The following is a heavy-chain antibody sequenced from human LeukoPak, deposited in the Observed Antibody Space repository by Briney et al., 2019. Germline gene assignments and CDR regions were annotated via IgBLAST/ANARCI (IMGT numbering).Heavy chain of an antibody. V-gene: IGHV1-69*01. CDR1: GGTFSSYA. CDR3: ARDRAYDILTGYYDDAFDI. J-gene: IGHJ3*02. CDR2: IIPIFGTA. Sequence: ASVKVSCKASGGTFSSYAISWVRQAPGQGLEWMGGIIPIFGTANYAQKFQGRVTITADESTSTAYMELSSLRSEDTAVYYCARDRAYDILTGYYDDAFDIWGQGTMVTVSS. D-gene: IGHD3-9*01.